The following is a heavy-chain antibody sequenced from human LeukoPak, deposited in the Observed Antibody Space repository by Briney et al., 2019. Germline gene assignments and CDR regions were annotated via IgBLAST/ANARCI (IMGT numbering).Heavy chain of an antibody. Sequence: PSETLPLTCTVSGGSISSSSYYWGWIRQPPGKGLEWIGSIYYSGSTYYNPSLKSRVTISVDTSKNQFSLKLSSVTAADTAVYYCARRYCSGGSCYSDNWFGPWGQGTLVTVSS. V-gene: IGHV4-39*01. J-gene: IGHJ5*02. CDR3: ARRYCSGGSCYSDNWFGP. CDR2: IYYSGST. CDR1: GGSISSSSYY. D-gene: IGHD2-15*01.